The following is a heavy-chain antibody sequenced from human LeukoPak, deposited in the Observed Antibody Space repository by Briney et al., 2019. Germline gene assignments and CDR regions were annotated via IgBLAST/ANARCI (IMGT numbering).Heavy chain of an antibody. D-gene: IGHD3-3*01. CDR1: EITIRNYG. CDR3: ARDQPYYDFWSGYYISLDY. CDR2: INNSGTRT. Sequence: GGSLRLSCAASEITIRNYGMTWVRQAPGRGLQWVSSINNSGTRTFYEDSVRGRFTISRDDSKNTIYLQMNSLRAEDTAVYYCARDQPYYDFWSGYYISLDYWGQGTLVTVSS. J-gene: IGHJ4*02. V-gene: IGHV3-23*05.